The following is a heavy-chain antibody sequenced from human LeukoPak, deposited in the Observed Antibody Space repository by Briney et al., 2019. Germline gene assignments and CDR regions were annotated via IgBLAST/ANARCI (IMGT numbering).Heavy chain of an antibody. Sequence: SETLSLTCTVSGDSISSGDYYWSWIRQPPGKGLEWIGEINHSGSTNYNPSLKSRVTISVDTSKNQFSLKLSSVTAADTAVYYCARRRLTWGLDYWGQGTLVTVSS. CDR3: ARRRLTWGLDY. CDR1: GDSISSGDYY. CDR2: INHSGST. D-gene: IGHD7-27*01. J-gene: IGHJ4*02. V-gene: IGHV4-39*07.